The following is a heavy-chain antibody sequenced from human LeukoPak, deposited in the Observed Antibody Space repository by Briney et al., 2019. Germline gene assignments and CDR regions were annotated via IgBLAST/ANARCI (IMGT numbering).Heavy chain of an antibody. D-gene: IGHD4-11*01. CDR1: GGSFSGYY. CDR2: INHSGST. V-gene: IGHV4-34*01. CDR3: ARGRRNGKFDY. J-gene: IGHJ4*02. Sequence: AETLSLTCAVYGGSFSGYYWSWIRQPPGKGLEWIGEINHSGSTNTNPSLKSRVTISVDASKNQFSLKLSSVTAADTAMFYCARGRRNGKFDYWGQGTLVTVSS.